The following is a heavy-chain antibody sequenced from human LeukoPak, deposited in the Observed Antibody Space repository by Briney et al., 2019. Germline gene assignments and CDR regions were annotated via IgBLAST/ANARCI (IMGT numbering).Heavy chain of an antibody. CDR1: GGSISSGGYS. CDR3: ARVVAAAGNNWFDP. CDR2: IHDSGST. Sequence: SETLSLTCAVSGGSISSGGYSWSWIRQTPGKGVEWIAYIHDSGSTYYNPSLKSRVSISIDMSKNQFFLKLNSVTAADTAVYYCARVVAAAGNNWFDPWGQGTLVTVSS. J-gene: IGHJ5*02. V-gene: IGHV4-30-4*07. D-gene: IGHD6-13*01.